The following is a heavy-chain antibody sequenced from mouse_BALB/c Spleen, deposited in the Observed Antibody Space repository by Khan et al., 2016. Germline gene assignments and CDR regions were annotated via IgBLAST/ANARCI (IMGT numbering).Heavy chain of an antibody. Sequence: EVKLEVSGGGLVQPGGSMKLSCVVSGFIFTNYWMNWVRQSPEKGLEWIAEIRLKSNNYATHYAESVKGRFTISRDDSKNSVYLQMNNLRVEDTGIYYCTRDWACFTYRGQGTLVTVSA. CDR2: IRLKSNNYAT. CDR3: TRDWACFTY. J-gene: IGHJ3*01. V-gene: IGHV6-6*02. CDR1: GFIFTNYW.